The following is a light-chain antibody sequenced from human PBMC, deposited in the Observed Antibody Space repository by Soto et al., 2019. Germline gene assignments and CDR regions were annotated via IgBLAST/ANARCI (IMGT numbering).Light chain of an antibody. CDR1: QTVSRNY. CDR3: QQYGGSPT. CDR2: GAS. Sequence: EIVLTQSPGTLSLSPGDGATLSCRASQTVSRNYLAWYQQKPGQAPRLLIYGASSRATGIPDRFSGGGSGTDFTLTIDRLEPEDFAVYYCQQYGGSPTFGQGTKVEIK. V-gene: IGKV3-20*01. J-gene: IGKJ1*01.